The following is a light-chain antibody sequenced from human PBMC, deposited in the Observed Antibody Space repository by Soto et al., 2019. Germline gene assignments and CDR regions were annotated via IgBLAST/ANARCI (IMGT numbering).Light chain of an antibody. Sequence: QSVSTQPPSVSAAPGQKVTISCSGSSSNIGNNYVGWYQQLPGTVPKLLIYDDSKRPHGIPDRFSGSKSATSATLDITGLQTGDEADYYCGAWDNSLSAVVFGGGTKVTVL. CDR1: SSNIGNNY. CDR2: DDS. CDR3: GAWDNSLSAVV. V-gene: IGLV1-51*01. J-gene: IGLJ2*01.